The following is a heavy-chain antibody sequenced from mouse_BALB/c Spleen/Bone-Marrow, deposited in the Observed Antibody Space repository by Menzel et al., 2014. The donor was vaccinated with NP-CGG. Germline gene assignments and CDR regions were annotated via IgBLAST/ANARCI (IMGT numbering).Heavy chain of an antibody. D-gene: IGHD1-1*01. J-gene: IGHJ4*01. V-gene: IGHV1-20*02. CDR3: AREGYYYGSSYGNAMDY. CDR1: GYSFTGHF. CDR2: INPYNGDT. Sequence: EVQLQESGPELVKPGASVKISCKASGYSFTGHFMNWVMQSHGKSLEWIGRINPYNGDTFYNQKFKGKATLTVDKSSSTAHMELRSLASEDSAVYCCAREGYYYGSSYGNAMDYWGQGTSVTVSS.